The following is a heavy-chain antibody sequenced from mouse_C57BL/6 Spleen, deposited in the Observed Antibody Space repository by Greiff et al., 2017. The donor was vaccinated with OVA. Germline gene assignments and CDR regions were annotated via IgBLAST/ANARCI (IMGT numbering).Heavy chain of an antibody. D-gene: IGHD4-1*01. CDR3: ATGTRDY. J-gene: IGHJ2*01. V-gene: IGHV1-50*01. CDR2: IDPSDSYT. CDR1: GYTFTSYW. Sequence: VQLQQPGAELVKPGASVKLSCKASGYTFTSYWMQWVKQRPGQGLEWIGEIDPSDSYTNYNQKFKGKATLTVDTSSSTAYMQLSSQTSEDSAVYYCATGTRDYWGQGTTLTVSS.